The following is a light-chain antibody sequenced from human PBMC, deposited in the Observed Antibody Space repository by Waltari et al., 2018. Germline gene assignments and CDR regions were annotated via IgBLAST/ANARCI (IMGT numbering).Light chain of an antibody. CDR2: STS. CDR1: QPAHSCY. V-gene: IGKV3-20*01. Sequence: EIVLTQSPDSLSVSPGESVTLSCRASQPAHSCYLAWFQHKPGQSPRLLIFSTSTSATGIPDRFSGSGSATDFTLTISRLDPEDFAVYFCQRYDVSFMYTVGQGTKVEMK. CDR3: QRYDVSFMYT. J-gene: IGKJ2*01.